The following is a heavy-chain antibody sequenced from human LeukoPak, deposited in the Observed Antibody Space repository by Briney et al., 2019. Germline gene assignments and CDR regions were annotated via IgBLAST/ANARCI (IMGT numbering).Heavy chain of an antibody. V-gene: IGHV1-69*04. CDR2: IIPILGVA. CDR3: ARDFGYCSSTSCYTADY. Sequence: SVKVSCKASGGTFSSYTISWVRQAPGEGREWMGRIIPILGVANYAQKFQGRVTITADKSTSTAYMELSSLRSEDTAVYYCARDFGYCSSTSCYTADYWGQGTLVTVSS. D-gene: IGHD2-2*02. J-gene: IGHJ4*02. CDR1: GGTFSSYT.